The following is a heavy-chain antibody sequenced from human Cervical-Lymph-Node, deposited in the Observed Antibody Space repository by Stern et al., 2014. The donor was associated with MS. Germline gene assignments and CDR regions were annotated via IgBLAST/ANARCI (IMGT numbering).Heavy chain of an antibody. J-gene: IGHJ4*02. CDR2: MNPNNGNT. D-gene: IGHD2-15*01. CDR3: ARRDCSGGSCYMGVSH. V-gene: IGHV1-8*01. CDR1: GYTFTTHD. Sequence: VQLEESGAEVRKPGASVKVSCKASGYTFTTHDLNWVRQASGQGLEWMGWMNPNNGNTGYAQKFQGRVTMTRDTSTNTAYMELSSLTSEDTAVYYCARRDCSGGSCYMGVSHWGQGTLITVSS.